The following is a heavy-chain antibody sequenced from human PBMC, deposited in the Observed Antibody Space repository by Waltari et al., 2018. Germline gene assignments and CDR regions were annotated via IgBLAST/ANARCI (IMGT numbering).Heavy chain of an antibody. J-gene: IGHJ6*02. CDR1: GFTFSDYA. Sequence: EVQLLESGGTLAQPGGSLRLSCAASGFTFSDYAMSWVRQAPGKGLGLVSAISGSGGSTYYADSVKGRFTISRDNSKNTLDLQMNSLRAEDTAAYYCAKGGCSGGSCSRYYYYGMDVWGQGTTVTVSS. CDR3: AKGGCSGGSCSRYYYYGMDV. CDR2: ISGSGGST. V-gene: IGHV3-23*01. D-gene: IGHD2-15*01.